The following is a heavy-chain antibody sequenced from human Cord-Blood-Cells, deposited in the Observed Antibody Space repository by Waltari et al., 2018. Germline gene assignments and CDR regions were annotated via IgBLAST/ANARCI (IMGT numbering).Heavy chain of an antibody. D-gene: IGHD5-18*01. CDR1: GGSISSSSYY. CDR2: IYYSGST. CDR3: ARAGYSYGYFDY. V-gene: IGHV4-39*01. Sequence: QLQLQESGAGLVKPSETLSLTCTVSGGSISSSSYYWGWIRQPPGKGLEWIGSIYYSGSTYYNPSLKCRVTISVDTSKNQFSLKLSSVTAADTAVYYCARAGYSYGYFDYWGQGTLVTVSS. J-gene: IGHJ4*02.